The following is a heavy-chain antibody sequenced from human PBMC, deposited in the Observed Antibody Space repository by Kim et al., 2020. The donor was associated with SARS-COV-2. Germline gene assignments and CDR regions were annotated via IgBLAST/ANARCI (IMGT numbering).Heavy chain of an antibody. V-gene: IGHV4-39*01. CDR1: GGSISSSSYY. D-gene: IGHD6-19*01. CDR3: ARHKDHSSGWSSGENWFDP. J-gene: IGHJ5*02. Sequence: SETLSLTCTVSGGSISSSSYYWGWIRQPPGKGLEWIGSIYYSGSTYYNPSLKSRVTISVDTSKNQFSLKLSSVTAADTAVYYCARHKDHSSGWSSGENWFDPWRQGTLVTVSS. CDR2: IYYSGST.